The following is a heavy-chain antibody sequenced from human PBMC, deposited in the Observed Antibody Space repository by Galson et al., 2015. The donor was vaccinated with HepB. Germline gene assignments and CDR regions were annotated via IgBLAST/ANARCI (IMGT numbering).Heavy chain of an antibody. Sequence: SVKVSCKASGYTFINYAINWVRQAPGHGLEWMGWISVYDGKTNYAQKFQGRVTLTADSSTSAAYMELRSLRSDDTAVYFCARGALVVVVGANENNWFDPWGQGTLVTVSS. D-gene: IGHD2-15*01. V-gene: IGHV1-18*01. CDR3: ARGALVVVVGANENNWFDP. CDR1: GYTFINYA. CDR2: ISVYDGKT. J-gene: IGHJ5*02.